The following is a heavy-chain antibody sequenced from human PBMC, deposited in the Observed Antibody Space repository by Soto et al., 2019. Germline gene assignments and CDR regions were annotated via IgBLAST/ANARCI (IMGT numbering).Heavy chain of an antibody. V-gene: IGHV4-59*08. CDR3: TTGVATTEWDS. J-gene: IGHJ4*02. D-gene: IGHD5-12*01. Sequence: PSETLSLTCTVSGGSISSYYWSWIRQPPGKGLEWIGYIYYSGSTNYNPSLKSRVTISVDTSKNQFSLTMTSVTAADTAVYYCTTGVATTEWDSWGQGTLVTVSS. CDR2: IYYSGST. CDR1: GGSISSYY.